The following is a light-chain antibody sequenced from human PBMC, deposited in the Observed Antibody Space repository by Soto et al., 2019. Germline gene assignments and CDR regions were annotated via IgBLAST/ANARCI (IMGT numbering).Light chain of an antibody. CDR1: QSVGSD. CDR3: QQYNDWSPT. J-gene: IGKJ3*01. V-gene: IGKV3-15*01. CDR2: AAS. Sequence: EILMTQSPATLSVSPGERATLSCRASQSVGSDLAWYQQKPGQAPRLLIYAASTRATGVPARFSGSGSGTEFTLTISSLQTEDFVVYYCQQYNDWSPTFGPGTKVDIK.